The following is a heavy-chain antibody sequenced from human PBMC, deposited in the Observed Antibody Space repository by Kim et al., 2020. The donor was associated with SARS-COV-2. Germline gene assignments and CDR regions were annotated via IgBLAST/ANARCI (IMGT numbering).Heavy chain of an antibody. CDR1: GFTFSSYA. CDR2: IYSGGSST. J-gene: IGHJ5*02. V-gene: IGHV3-23*03. D-gene: IGHD5-12*01. Sequence: GGSLRLSCAASGFTFSSYAMSWVRQAPGKGLEWVSVIYSGGSSTYYADSVKGRFTISRDNSKNTLYLQMNSLRAEDTAVYYCAKGHRYSGYDRVHNWFDPWGQGTLVTVSS. CDR3: AKGHRYSGYDRVHNWFDP.